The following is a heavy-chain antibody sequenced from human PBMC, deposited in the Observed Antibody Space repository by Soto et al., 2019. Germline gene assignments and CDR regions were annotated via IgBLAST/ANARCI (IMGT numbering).Heavy chain of an antibody. CDR3: AREKWGSGSRWLDP. CDR1: GYTYISYS. CDR2: INVGNGNT. D-gene: IGHD6-19*01. Sequence: ASVKVSCKASGYTYISYSMHWVRQAPGQRLEWMGWINVGNGNTKYSQNFQDRVTINQDTSASTAYMELSSLTSEDTAVYYCAREKWGSGSRWLDPWGQGTLVTV. V-gene: IGHV1-3*01. J-gene: IGHJ5*02.